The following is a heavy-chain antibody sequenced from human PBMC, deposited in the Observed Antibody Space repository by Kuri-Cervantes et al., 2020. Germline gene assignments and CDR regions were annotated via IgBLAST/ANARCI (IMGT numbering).Heavy chain of an antibody. CDR3: ARAAAGSFDY. V-gene: IGHV4-34*01. CDR1: GGSFSGYY. D-gene: IGHD6-13*01. J-gene: IGHJ4*02. Sequence: SETLSLTCAVYGGSFSGYYWSWIRQPPGKGLEWIGEINHSGSTNYNPSLKSRVTISVDTSKNQFSLKLSSVTAADTAVYYCARAAAGSFDYWGQGTLVTVSS. CDR2: INHSGST.